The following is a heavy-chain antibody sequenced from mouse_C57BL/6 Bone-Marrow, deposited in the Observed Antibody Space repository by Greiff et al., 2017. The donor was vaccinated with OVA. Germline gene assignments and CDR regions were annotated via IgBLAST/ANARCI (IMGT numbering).Heavy chain of an antibody. CDR1: GFTFSDAW. CDR3: TRRDSHYYGSSYFDY. J-gene: IGHJ2*01. V-gene: IGHV6-6*01. D-gene: IGHD1-1*01. Sequence: EVKLMESGGGLVQPGGSMKLSCAASGFTFSDAWMDWVRQSPEKGLEWVAEIRNKANNHATYYAESVKGRFTISRDDSKSSVYLQKNSLRAEDTGIYYCTRRDSHYYGSSYFDYWGQGTTLTVSS. CDR2: IRNKANNHAT.